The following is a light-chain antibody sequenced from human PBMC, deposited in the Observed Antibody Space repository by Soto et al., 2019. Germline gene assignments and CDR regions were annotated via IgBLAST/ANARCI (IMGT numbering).Light chain of an antibody. J-gene: IGKJ1*01. V-gene: IGKV4-1*01. CDR2: WAS. CDR1: QAVLYSSNNKNH. CDR3: QQHYSTPRT. Sequence: DIVMTQSPDSLSVSLGERATINCKSSQAVLYSSNNKNHLAWYQQRPGQPPKLLFSWASTRESGVPDRFSASGSGTDFTLSIGSLQAEDVAVYYCQQHYSTPRTFGQGTKVDIK.